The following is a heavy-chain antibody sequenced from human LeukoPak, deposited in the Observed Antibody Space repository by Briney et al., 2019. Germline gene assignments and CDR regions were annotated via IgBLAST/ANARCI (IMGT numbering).Heavy chain of an antibody. CDR2: IIDNGTNI. D-gene: IGHD1-7*01. CDR3: AKRRGLELLYYYYMDV. V-gene: IGHV3-11*04. CDR1: GFIFSDYY. J-gene: IGHJ6*03. Sequence: PAGSLRLSCAASGFIFSDYYIGWSRQAPRRGLQWVSYIIDNGTNIYYTDSVKGRFTMSRDNAKKSLYLQMNSLRAEDTAVYYCAKRRGLELLYYYYMDVWGKGTTVTVSS.